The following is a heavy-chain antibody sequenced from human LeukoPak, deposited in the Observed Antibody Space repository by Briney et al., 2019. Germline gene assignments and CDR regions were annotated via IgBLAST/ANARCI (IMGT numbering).Heavy chain of an antibody. D-gene: IGHD3-22*01. J-gene: IGHJ4*02. V-gene: IGHV4-59*01. CDR1: GGPISCFY. Sequence: SETLPLTCTVSGGPISCFYWIWIRPPPGKGLEWIGYIYYSESTSYNSSLKSRVTISVDTSKNQFSLKLNSVTAADTAMYYCARDAYPENYYDSSGYLPYYFDSWGQGTLVTVAS. CDR3: ARDAYPENYYDSSGYLPYYFDS. CDR2: IYYSEST.